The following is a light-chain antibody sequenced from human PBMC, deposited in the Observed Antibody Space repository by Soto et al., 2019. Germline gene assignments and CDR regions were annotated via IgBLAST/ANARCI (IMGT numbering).Light chain of an antibody. V-gene: IGKV3-11*01. Sequence: EIVLTQSPASLSLSPGERATLSCSASQSVDSYLVWYQQKPGQAPRLLIFGTSNRATGIPARFSGSGSGTDFTLTINSLEPEDFAVYYCQQRDSWPITFGQGTRLEIK. CDR3: QQRDSWPIT. CDR2: GTS. J-gene: IGKJ5*01. CDR1: QSVDSY.